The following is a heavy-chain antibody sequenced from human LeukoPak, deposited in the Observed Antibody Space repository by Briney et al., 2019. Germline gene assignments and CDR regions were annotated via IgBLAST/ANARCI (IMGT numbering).Heavy chain of an antibody. CDR3: ASQVVVDAFDI. CDR2: INHSGST. Sequence: SETLSLTCTVSGGSISRAGYYWSWIRQPPGKGLEWIGEINHSGSTNYNPSLKSRVTISVDTSKNQFSLKLSSVTAADTAVYYCASQVVVDAFDIWGQGTMVTVSS. J-gene: IGHJ3*02. V-gene: IGHV4-34*01. D-gene: IGHD2-15*01. CDR1: GGSISRAGYY.